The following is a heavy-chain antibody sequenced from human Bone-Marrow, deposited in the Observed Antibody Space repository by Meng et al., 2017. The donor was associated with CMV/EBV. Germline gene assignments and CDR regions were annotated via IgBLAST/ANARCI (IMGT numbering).Heavy chain of an antibody. V-gene: IGHV4-4*07. Sequence: QGQLQWSGPGLVQPSETLSLTCTVSRGSMSSYYWSWIRRPSGKGLEWIGRIYTSGSTNYNPSLKSRVTMSVDTSKNQFSLKLSSVTAADTAVYYCARRGLLRYSSWYFDLRGRGTLVTVSS. CDR1: RGSMSSYY. CDR2: IYTSGST. J-gene: IGHJ2*01. CDR3: ARRGLLRYSSWYFDL. D-gene: IGHD3-9*01.